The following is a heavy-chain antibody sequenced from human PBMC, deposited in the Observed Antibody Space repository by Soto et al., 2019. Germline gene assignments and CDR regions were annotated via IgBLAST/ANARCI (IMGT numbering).Heavy chain of an antibody. V-gene: IGHV3-48*03. CDR3: VRDLHEPLATDALRVAN. Sequence: EMQLVESGGGLVQPGGSLRLSCAASGFTFSFYEMHWVRQAPGKGLEWISYISSTGSGTLYADSVRGRFTMSRDNTKNSVSLQMSSLRAEDTAVYYCVRDLHEPLATDALRVANWGQGTQVTVSS. CDR1: GFTFSFYE. CDR2: ISSTGSGT. D-gene: IGHD2-8*02. J-gene: IGHJ4*02.